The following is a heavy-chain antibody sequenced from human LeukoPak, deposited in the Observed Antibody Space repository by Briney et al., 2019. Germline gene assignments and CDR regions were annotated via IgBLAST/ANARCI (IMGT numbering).Heavy chain of an antibody. J-gene: IGHJ5*02. CDR1: GYTFTDYA. CDR3: ARAYQSLGGLSLPDH. Sequence: ASVKVSCKASGYTFTDYAMNWVRQAPGQGLEWMGWIHPNTGNPTYAQGFTGRFVFSLDTSVGTTYLQISSLKAEDTAVYFCARAYQSLGGLSLPDHWGQGTLVTVSS. CDR2: IHPNTGNP. D-gene: IGHD3-16*02. V-gene: IGHV7-4-1*02.